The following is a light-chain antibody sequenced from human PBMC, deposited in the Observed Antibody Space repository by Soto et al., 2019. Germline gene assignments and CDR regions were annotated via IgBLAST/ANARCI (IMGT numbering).Light chain of an antibody. CDR3: AAWDDSLNGVV. J-gene: IGLJ2*01. CDR1: SSNIGNNA. CDR2: YDD. V-gene: IGLV1-36*01. Sequence: QSVLTQPPSVSEAPRQRVTISCSGSSSNIGNNAVNWYQQLPGKAPKLLIYYDDLLPSGVSDRFSGSKSGTSASLAISGLQSEDDADYYCAAWDDSLNGVVFGGGTNLSVL.